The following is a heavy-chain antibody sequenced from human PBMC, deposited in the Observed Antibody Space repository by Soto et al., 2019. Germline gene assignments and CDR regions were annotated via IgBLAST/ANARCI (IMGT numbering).Heavy chain of an antibody. CDR2: ISSNGAGT. V-gene: IGHV3-23*01. CDR3: AKDQARYYYDSSGYSFDY. Sequence: GGSLRLSCAASGFTFSKYAMTWARQAPGKGLEWVSAISSNGAGTYYVDSVKGRFTISRDNSKNTLYLQMNSLRAEDTAVYYCAKDQARYYYDSSGYSFDYWGQGTLVTVSS. J-gene: IGHJ4*02. D-gene: IGHD3-22*01. CDR1: GFTFSKYA.